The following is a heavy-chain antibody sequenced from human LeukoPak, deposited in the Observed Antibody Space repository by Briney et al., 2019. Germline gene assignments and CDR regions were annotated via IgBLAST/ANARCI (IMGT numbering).Heavy chain of an antibody. CDR2: IRNKASGGTT. V-gene: IGHV3-49*03. J-gene: IGHJ4*02. Sequence: GGSLRLSCTASGFTFGDYSMTWFRQAPGKGLEWVSFIRNKASGGTTEHAASVRGRFTTSRDDSKSIAYLQMNSLKTEDTALYYCTRDRLMTDFRGQGTLVTVSS. D-gene: IGHD2-8*01. CDR1: GFTFGDYS. CDR3: TRDRLMTDF.